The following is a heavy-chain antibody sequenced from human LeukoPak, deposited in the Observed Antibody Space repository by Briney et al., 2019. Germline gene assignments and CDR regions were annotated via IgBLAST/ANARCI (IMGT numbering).Heavy chain of an antibody. V-gene: IGHV3-48*03. D-gene: IGHD3-9*01. Sequence: PGGPLRLSCAASGFTFSSYEMNWVRQAPGKGLEWVSYISSSASTIYYADSVKGRFTISRDNAKNSLYLQMNSLRAEDTAVYYCARVDILTGDYWGQGTLVTVSS. CDR2: ISSSASTI. CDR3: ARVDILTGDY. CDR1: GFTFSSYE. J-gene: IGHJ4*02.